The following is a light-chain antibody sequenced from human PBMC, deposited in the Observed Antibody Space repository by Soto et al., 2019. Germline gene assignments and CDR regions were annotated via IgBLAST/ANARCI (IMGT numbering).Light chain of an antibody. Sequence: DIQMTQSPSSLSASVGDRVTITCRASQGISNYLAWYQQKPGKVPKLLIYAASTLQSGVPSRFSGSGSGTDIIHTISRLPTDDVATYYCQTYNSAPYTFGQGTKLEIK. J-gene: IGKJ2*01. CDR1: QGISNY. CDR2: AAS. CDR3: QTYNSAPYT. V-gene: IGKV1-27*01.